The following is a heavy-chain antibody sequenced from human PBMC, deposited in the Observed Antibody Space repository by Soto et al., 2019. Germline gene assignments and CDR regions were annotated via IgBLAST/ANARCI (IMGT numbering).Heavy chain of an antibody. CDR1: GGSTSSYY. CDR2: IYYSGSA. J-gene: IGHJ4*02. Sequence: PSETLSLTCTVSGGSTSSYYWSWIRQPPGKGLEWIGYIYYSGSASYNPSLKSRVTISVHTSNSQFSLELSSVTAADTAVYYCARGLITGSHYSGGWYYFDSWGQGTQVTVSS. V-gene: IGHV4-59*12. CDR3: ARGLITGSHYSGGWYYFDS. D-gene: IGHD6-19*01.